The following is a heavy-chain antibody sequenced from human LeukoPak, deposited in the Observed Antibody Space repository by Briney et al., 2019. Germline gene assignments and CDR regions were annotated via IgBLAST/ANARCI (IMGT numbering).Heavy chain of an antibody. Sequence: ASVKVSCKASGGTFSSYTISWVRQAPGQGLEWMGRINPIFGTANYAQKFQGRVTITTHESTSTAYMELSSLRSEDTAVYYCARVFHRQGGVFDYWGQGTLVTVSS. CDR3: ARVFHRQGGVFDY. CDR2: INPIFGTA. J-gene: IGHJ4*02. CDR1: GGTFSSYT. D-gene: IGHD1-26*01. V-gene: IGHV1-69*05.